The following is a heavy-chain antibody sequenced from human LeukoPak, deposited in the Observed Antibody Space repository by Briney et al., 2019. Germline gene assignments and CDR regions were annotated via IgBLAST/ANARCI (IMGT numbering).Heavy chain of an antibody. Sequence: PGRSLRLSCAASGFTFSSYGMHWVRQAPGKGLEWVAVISYDGSNKYYADSVKGRFTISRDNSKNSLYLQMNSLRAEDTAVYYCARIRSGSYGSRRYYYYYGMDVWGQGTTVTVSS. CDR1: GFTFSSYG. CDR3: ARIRSGSYGSRRYYYYYGMDV. V-gene: IGHV3-30*03. CDR2: ISYDGSNK. D-gene: IGHD5-18*01. J-gene: IGHJ6*02.